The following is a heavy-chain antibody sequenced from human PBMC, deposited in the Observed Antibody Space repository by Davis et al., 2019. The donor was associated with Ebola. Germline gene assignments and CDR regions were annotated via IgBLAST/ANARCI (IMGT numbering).Heavy chain of an antibody. V-gene: IGHV3-7*03. Sequence: GESLKISCAASGFTFSSYWMSWVRQAPGKGLEWVANIKQDGSEKYYVDSVKGRFTISRDNAKNSLYLQMNSLRAEDTAVYYCARVGTAMADDYWGQGTLVTVSS. J-gene: IGHJ4*02. D-gene: IGHD5-18*01. CDR3: ARVGTAMADDY. CDR2: IKQDGSEK. CDR1: GFTFSSYW.